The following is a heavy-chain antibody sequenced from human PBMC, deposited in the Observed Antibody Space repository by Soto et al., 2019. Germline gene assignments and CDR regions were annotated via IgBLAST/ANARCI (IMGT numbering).Heavy chain of an antibody. D-gene: IGHD3-10*01. Sequence: EVQLVESGGGLIQPGGSLRLSCEPSGLTVSNNYMTWVRQAPGQGLEWVSVIYSGDSTYYADSVQGRFSISRDNSKNTLYLQMKNLRAEDTAVYYCARVNYYGSGTYYKPDYYYGIDVWGQGTTVTVSS. CDR3: ARVNYYGSGTYYKPDYYYGIDV. CDR1: GLTVSNNY. V-gene: IGHV3-53*01. J-gene: IGHJ6*02. CDR2: IYSGDST.